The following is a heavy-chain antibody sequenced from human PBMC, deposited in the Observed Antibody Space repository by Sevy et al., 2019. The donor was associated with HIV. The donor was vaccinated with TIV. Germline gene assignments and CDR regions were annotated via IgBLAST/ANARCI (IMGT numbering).Heavy chain of an antibody. CDR2: ISSGSSYI. V-gene: IGHV3-21*01. Sequence: GRALRLSCAASGFTFSYYNMNWVRQAPGKGLEWVSSISSGSSYIFYVDSVKGRFTISRDNAKDSLFLQMNSLRAEDTAVYYCARNLDYYASGPPDSWGRGTLVTVSS. J-gene: IGHJ4*02. CDR1: GFTFSYYN. D-gene: IGHD3-10*01. CDR3: ARNLDYYASGPPDS.